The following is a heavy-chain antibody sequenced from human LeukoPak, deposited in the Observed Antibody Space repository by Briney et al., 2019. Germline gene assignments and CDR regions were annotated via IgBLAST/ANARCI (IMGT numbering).Heavy chain of an antibody. V-gene: IGHV1-69*13. Sequence: SVKVSCKASGRTFSSYAISWVRQAPGHGLEWMGGIIPIFGTANYAQKFQGRVTITADESTSTAYMGLSNWRAWDTAVYYCARDSDYGVVTAILRDWGQGTLVTVSS. D-gene: IGHD2-21*02. CDR3: ARDSDYGVVTAILRD. CDR2: IIPIFGTA. CDR1: GRTFSSYA. J-gene: IGHJ4*02.